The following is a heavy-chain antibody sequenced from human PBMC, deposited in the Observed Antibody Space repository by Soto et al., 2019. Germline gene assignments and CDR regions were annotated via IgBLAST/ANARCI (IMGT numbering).Heavy chain of an antibody. D-gene: IGHD6-6*01. CDR1: GFIFRDYD. CDR3: ARKGPRAARPNH. CDR2: ISSSGTAT. Sequence: QVHLVESGGGLVRPGGSLRLSCAASGFIFRDYDMSWIRQAPGKGLEWVSCISSSGTATYYEDSVKGRFTISRDNAKNSLFVEMNSLRVEDTAVYYCARKGPRAARPNHWGQGTLVTVSS. J-gene: IGHJ5*02. V-gene: IGHV3-11*01.